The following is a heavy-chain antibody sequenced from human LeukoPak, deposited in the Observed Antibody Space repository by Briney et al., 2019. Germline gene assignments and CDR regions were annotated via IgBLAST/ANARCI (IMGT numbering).Heavy chain of an antibody. D-gene: IGHD1-26*01. CDR3: ARDLVGARGYGFDY. CDR2: ISYDGSNK. Sequence: PGGSLRLSCAASGFTFSSYAMHWVRQAPGKGLEWVAVISYDGSNKYYADSVKGRFTISRDNSKNTLYLQMNSLRAEDTAVYYCARDLVGARGYGFDYWGQGTLVTVSS. J-gene: IGHJ4*02. V-gene: IGHV3-30-3*01. CDR1: GFTFSSYA.